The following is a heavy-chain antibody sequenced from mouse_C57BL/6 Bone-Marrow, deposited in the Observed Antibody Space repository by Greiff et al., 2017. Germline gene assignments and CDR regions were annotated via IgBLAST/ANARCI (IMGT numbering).Heavy chain of an antibody. V-gene: IGHV1-82*01. CDR1: GYAFSSSW. CDR2: IYPGDGDT. D-gene: IGHD2-4*01. J-gene: IGHJ2*01. CDR3: ASLIYYDYDVY. Sequence: VQVVESGPELVKPGASVKISCKASGYAFSSSWMNWVKQRPGKGLEWIGRIYPGDGDTNYNGKFKGKATLTADKSSSTAYMQLSSLTSEDSAVYFCASLIYYDYDVYWGQGTTLTVSS.